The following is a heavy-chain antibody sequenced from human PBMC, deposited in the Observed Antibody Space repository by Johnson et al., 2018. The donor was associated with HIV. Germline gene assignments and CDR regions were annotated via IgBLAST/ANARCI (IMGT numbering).Heavy chain of an antibody. CDR1: GFTFSSYA. D-gene: IGHD1-26*01. CDR2: ISYDGSNK. V-gene: IGHV3-30*04. CDR3: ARDPEGAPPLGAFDI. Sequence: QEQLVESGGGVVQPGRSLRLSCAASGFTFSSYAMHWVRQAPGKGLEWVAVISYDGSNKYYADSVKGRFTISRDNSKNTLYLQMNSLRAEDTAVYYCARDPEGAPPLGAFDIWGQGTMVTVSS. J-gene: IGHJ3*02.